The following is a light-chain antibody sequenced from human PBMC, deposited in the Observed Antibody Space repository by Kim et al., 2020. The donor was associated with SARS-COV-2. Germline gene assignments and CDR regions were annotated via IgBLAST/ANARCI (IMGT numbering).Light chain of an antibody. CDR3: ATWDDSLSGPV. CDR2: NND. V-gene: IGLV1-47*02. J-gene: IGLJ2*01. CDR1: SSNIGSNY. Sequence: GQRVTISCSGSSSNIGSNYVYWYQQVPGTAPKLLIYNNDQRPSGVPDRFSASKSGTSASLAISGLRSEDESDFYCATWDDSLSGPVFGGGTQLTVL.